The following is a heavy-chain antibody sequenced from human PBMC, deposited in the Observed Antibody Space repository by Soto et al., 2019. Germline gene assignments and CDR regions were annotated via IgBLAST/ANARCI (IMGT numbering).Heavy chain of an antibody. CDR2: IKDDGSEK. CDR3: ARDGYCSGGRCYRLNDY. Sequence: EVQLVESGGGLVQPGGSLRLSCAASGFTFSGYWMTWARQAPGKGLEWVAQIKDDGSEKFYVDSVKGRFTISRDNADNLFYLQMNSLRAEDTAVYFCARDGYCSGGRCYRLNDYWGQGTLVIVSS. V-gene: IGHV3-7*01. D-gene: IGHD2-15*01. CDR1: GFTFSGYW. J-gene: IGHJ4*02.